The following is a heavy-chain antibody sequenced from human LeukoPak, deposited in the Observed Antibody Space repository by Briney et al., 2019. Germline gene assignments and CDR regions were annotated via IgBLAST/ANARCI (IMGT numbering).Heavy chain of an antibody. V-gene: IGHV1-46*01. D-gene: IGHD5-24*01. CDR3: ASGYKTVSVFDH. CDR2: INPSGGGT. Sequence: GASVKVSCKASGYTFTTYYMHWVRQAPGQGLVWMGLINPSGGGTRYAQKFQGRVTMAGDTSTSTVYMELSSLRSEDTAVYYCASGYKTVSVFDHWGQGTLVTVSP. CDR1: GYTFTTYY. J-gene: IGHJ4*02.